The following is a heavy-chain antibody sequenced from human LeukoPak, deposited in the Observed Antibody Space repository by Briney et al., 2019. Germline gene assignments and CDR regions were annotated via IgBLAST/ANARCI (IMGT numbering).Heavy chain of an antibody. CDR1: GYSISSGYY. CDR3: ARDSYYYDSSRVDWFDP. J-gene: IGHJ5*02. CDR2: IYHSGST. D-gene: IGHD3-22*01. V-gene: IGHV4-38-2*02. Sequence: SETLSLTCTVSGYSISSGYYWGWIRQPPGKGLEWIGSIYHSGSTYYNPSLKSRVTISVDTSKNQFSLKLSSVTAADTAVYYCARDSYYYDSSRVDWFDPWGQGTLVTVSS.